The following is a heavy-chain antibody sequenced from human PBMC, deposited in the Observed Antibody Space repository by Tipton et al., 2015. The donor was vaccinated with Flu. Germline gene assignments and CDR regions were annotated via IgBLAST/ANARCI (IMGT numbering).Heavy chain of an antibody. Sequence: VKPSETLSLTCTVSSGSIRSTNYFCAWIRQPPGKRLELIGSIYPSGTTYYNPSLRSRVTISVDTSKSQFSLKLRSVTAADTAVYYCARLSYYDVDLRNFYFDYWGLGALVTVSS. CDR2: IYPSGTT. V-gene: IGHV4-39*01. CDR1: SGSIRSTNYF. CDR3: ARLSYYDVDLRNFYFDY. D-gene: IGHD3-10*02. J-gene: IGHJ4*02.